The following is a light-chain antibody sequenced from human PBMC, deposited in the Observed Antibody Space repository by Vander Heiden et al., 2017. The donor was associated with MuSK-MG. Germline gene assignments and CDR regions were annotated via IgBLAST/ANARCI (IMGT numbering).Light chain of an antibody. J-gene: IGKJ1*01. CDR2: EAS. CDR3: QQYKSAPPT. CDR1: QSISSW. Sequence: KLPQSPSTLSTSVGDRVTITCRASQSISSWLAWYQHKPGKAPKLLIYEASSLESGVPSRFSGSGSGTEFTLTISSLQPDDFATYYCQQYKSAPPTFGQGTKVEIK. V-gene: IGKV1-5*03.